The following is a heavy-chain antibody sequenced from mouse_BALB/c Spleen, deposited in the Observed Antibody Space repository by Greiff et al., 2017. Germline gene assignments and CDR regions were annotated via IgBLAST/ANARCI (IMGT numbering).Heavy chain of an antibody. V-gene: IGHV5-6-3*01. D-gene: IGHD1-2*01. J-gene: IGHJ4*01. CDR3: ARGHYYEDAMEY. Sequence: EVQVVESGGGLVQPGGSLKLSCAASGFTFSSYGMSWVRQTPDKRLELVATINSNGGSTYYPDSVKGRFTISRDNAKNTLYLQMSSLKSEDTAMYYCARGHYYEDAMEYWGQGTSVTVSS. CDR2: INSNGGST. CDR1: GFTFSSYG.